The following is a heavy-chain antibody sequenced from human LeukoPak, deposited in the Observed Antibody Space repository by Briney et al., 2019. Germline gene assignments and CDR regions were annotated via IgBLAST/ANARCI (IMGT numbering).Heavy chain of an antibody. V-gene: IGHV3-30-3*01. D-gene: IGHD4-17*01. CDR1: GFTFSNYA. Sequence: GGSLRLSCGTSGFTFSNYAMHWVRQAPGKGLEWVAVISYDGSNKYYADSLKGRFTISRDNSKNTLYLQMNSLRAEDTAVYYSARDDYGDYGLLDYWGQGTLVTVSS. CDR3: ARDDYGDYGLLDY. CDR2: ISYDGSNK. J-gene: IGHJ4*02.